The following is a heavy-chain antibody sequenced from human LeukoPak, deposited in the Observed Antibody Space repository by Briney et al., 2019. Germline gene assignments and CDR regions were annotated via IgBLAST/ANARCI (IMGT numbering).Heavy chain of an antibody. Sequence: PGGSLRLSCEGSGFSVSTKYMNWVRQAPGKGVEWVSILYSGSSTYYTDSVKGRFTVSRDDSKNTLYLHMNSLGVEDTAVYYCARVGDHYHWYLDVWGRGTLVTVSS. V-gene: IGHV3-53*01. CDR1: GFSVSTKY. J-gene: IGHJ2*01. CDR2: LYSGSST. CDR3: ARVGDHYHWYLDV. D-gene: IGHD3-10*01.